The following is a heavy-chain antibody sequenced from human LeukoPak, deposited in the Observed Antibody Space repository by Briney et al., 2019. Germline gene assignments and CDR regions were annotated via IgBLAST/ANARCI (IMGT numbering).Heavy chain of an antibody. Sequence: ASEKVSCKASGYTFTGYYMHWVRQAPGQGLEWMGWINPNSGGTNYAQKFQGWVTMTRDTSISTAYMELSRLRSDDTAVYYCARGGIAAAGTYYYYGMDVWGQGTTVTVSS. CDR2: INPNSGGT. CDR1: GYTFTGYY. D-gene: IGHD6-13*01. CDR3: ARGGIAAAGTYYYYGMDV. V-gene: IGHV1-2*04. J-gene: IGHJ6*02.